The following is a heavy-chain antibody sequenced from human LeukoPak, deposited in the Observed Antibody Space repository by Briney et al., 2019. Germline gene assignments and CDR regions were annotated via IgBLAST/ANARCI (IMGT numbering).Heavy chain of an antibody. Sequence: SETLSLTCTVSGGSISSYYWSWIRQPAGKGLEWIGRIYTSGSTNYNPSLKSRVTMSVDTSKNQFSLKLGSVTAADTAVYYCARAFAGYSSLPTYYYYMDVWGKGTTVTVSS. J-gene: IGHJ6*03. CDR2: IYTSGST. CDR1: GGSISSYY. CDR3: ARAFAGYSSLPTYYYYMDV. V-gene: IGHV4-4*07. D-gene: IGHD6-13*01.